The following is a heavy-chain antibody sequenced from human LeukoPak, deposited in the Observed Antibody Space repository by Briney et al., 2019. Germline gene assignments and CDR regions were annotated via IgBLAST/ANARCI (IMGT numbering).Heavy chain of an antibody. J-gene: IGHJ4*02. V-gene: IGHV1-2*02. CDR1: GYTFTGYY. CDR3: ARDRGIDSSFDY. Sequence: ASVKVSCKASGYTFTGYYMHWVRQAPGQGLEWMGWINPNSGGTNYAQKFQGRVTMTRDTSISTAYMELSRLRSDDTAVYYCARDRGIDSSFDYWGQGTLVTVSS. CDR2: INPNSGGT. D-gene: IGHD3-22*01.